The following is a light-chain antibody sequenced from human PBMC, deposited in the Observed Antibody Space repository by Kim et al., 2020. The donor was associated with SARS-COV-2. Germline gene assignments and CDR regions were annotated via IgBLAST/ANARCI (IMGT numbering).Light chain of an antibody. CDR1: QSVGDL. CDR3: QYRSTWPPIT. J-gene: IGKJ5*01. Sequence: PGERATLSCRASQSVGDLLAWFQHKPGQAPRLLIYDSFRRATGIPASFIGSGSGTDSTLTTSSLEPDDFAFYYCQYRSTWPPITLGQGTRLE. CDR2: DSF. V-gene: IGKV3-11*01.